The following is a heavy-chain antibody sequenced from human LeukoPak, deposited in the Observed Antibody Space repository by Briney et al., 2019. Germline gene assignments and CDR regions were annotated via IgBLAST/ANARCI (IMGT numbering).Heavy chain of an antibody. Sequence: GGSLRLSCAASGFTFSSYGMHWVRQAPGKGLEWVAFIRYDGSNKYYADSVKGRFTISRDNSKNTLYLQMNSLRAEDTAVYYCAKGGLNYDFLDYWGQGTLVTVSS. CDR2: IRYDGSNK. J-gene: IGHJ4*02. CDR3: AKGGLNYDFLDY. V-gene: IGHV3-30*02. CDR1: GFTFSSYG. D-gene: IGHD3-3*01.